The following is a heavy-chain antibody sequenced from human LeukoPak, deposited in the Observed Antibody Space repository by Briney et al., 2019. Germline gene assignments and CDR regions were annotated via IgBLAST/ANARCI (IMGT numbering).Heavy chain of an antibody. V-gene: IGHV4-31*03. J-gene: IGHJ4*02. CDR1: GVSLSSGGYY. D-gene: IGHD3/OR15-3a*01. CDR3: ARAQSDLQFFDF. Sequence: PSETLSLTCTVSGVSLSSGGYYWSWIRHLPGKGLEWIGYIYYSGNGYSNPSLKNRLTISVATSKNQFSLKVNSVTAADTAVYYCARAQSDLQFFDFWGQGTLVTVSS. CDR2: IYYSGNG.